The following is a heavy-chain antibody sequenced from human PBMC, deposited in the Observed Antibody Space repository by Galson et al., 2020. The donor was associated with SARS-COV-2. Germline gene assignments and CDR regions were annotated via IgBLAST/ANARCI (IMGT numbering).Heavy chain of an antibody. CDR1: GYTFTSYD. Sequence: ASVKVSCKASGYTFTSYDINWVRQATGQGLEWMGWMNPNSGNTGYAQKFQGRVTMTRNTSISTAYMELSSLRSEDTAVYYCARGSSPWELLGYWGQGTLVTGSS. CDR2: MNPNSGNT. V-gene: IGHV1-8*01. J-gene: IGHJ4*02. D-gene: IGHD1-26*01. CDR3: ARGSSPWELLGY.